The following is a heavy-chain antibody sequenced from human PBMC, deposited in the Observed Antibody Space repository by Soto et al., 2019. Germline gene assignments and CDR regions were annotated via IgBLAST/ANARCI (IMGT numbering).Heavy chain of an antibody. CDR2: ISFDGSNK. D-gene: IGHD3-3*01. Sequence: GGSLRHSCAASGYTFSSYGMHWVRQAPGKGLEWAAVISFDGSNKYYADSVKGRFTISRDNSKNTLYLQMNSMRAEDTAVYYCAKDLVLRFLECSFDYWGQGTLVTVSS. CDR1: GYTFSSYG. CDR3: AKDLVLRFLECSFDY. V-gene: IGHV3-30*02. J-gene: IGHJ4*02.